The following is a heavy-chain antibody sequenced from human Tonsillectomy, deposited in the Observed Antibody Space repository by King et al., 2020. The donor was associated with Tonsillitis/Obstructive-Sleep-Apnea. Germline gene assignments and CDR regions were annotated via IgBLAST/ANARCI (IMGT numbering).Heavy chain of an antibody. Sequence: VQLVESGGGMVQPGRSLRLSCAASGFTFSAYSMHWVRQPPGRGLEWGALISYDDGSNKYYADSVKGRFTISRDNSRKMLFLQINSLRPDDAAVYYCARGENYGGSYYFWGQGTLVTVSS. CDR3: ARGENYGGSYYF. V-gene: IGHV3-30*04. J-gene: IGHJ4*02. D-gene: IGHD2-15*01. CDR2: ISYDDGSNK. CDR1: GFTFSAYS.